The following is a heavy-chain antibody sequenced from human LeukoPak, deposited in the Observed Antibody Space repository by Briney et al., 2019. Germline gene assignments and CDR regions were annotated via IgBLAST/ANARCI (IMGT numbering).Heavy chain of an antibody. J-gene: IGHJ4*02. V-gene: IGHV3-33*01. D-gene: IGHD5-18*01. CDR3: ARVLDTAGMSY. Sequence: GGSLRLSCAASGFTFSSSAMHWVRQTPGKGLEWVSIIWHDGSRTYYADSVKGRFTISRDNSKNTLYLQMNSLRAEDTAVYYCARVLDTAGMSYWGQGTLVTVSS. CDR1: GFTFSSSA. CDR2: IWHDGSRT.